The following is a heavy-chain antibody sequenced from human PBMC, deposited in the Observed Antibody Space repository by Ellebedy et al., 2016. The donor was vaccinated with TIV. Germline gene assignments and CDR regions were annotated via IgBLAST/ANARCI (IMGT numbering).Heavy chain of an antibody. Sequence: ASVKVSCKASGGTFSSYAISWVRQAPGQGLEWMGWINPNSGGTNYAQKFQGRVTMTRDTSISTAYMELSRLRSDDTAVYYCAKDTIWGDGYWEFDLWGQGTLVTVSS. D-gene: IGHD3-22*01. CDR2: INPNSGGT. CDR1: GGTFSSYA. J-gene: IGHJ5*02. V-gene: IGHV1-2*02. CDR3: AKDTIWGDGYWEFDL.